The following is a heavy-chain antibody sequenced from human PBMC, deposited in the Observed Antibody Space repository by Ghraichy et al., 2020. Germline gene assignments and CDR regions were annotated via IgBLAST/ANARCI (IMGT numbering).Heavy chain of an antibody. J-gene: IGHJ5*02. D-gene: IGHD6-19*01. V-gene: IGHV4-39*01. CDR2: VLYSGST. CDR3: ARHSTGWYDWFDP. CDR1: GGSISSSHDY. Sequence: SETLSLTCTVSGGSISSSHDYWGWIRQPPGKGLEWIWSVLYSGSTNYSPSLKSRVTISVDTSKNHFSLNLTSVTAADPAVYYCARHSTGWYDWFDPWGQGTLVTVSS.